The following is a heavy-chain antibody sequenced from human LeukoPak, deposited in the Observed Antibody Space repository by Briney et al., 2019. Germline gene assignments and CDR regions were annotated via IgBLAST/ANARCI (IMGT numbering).Heavy chain of an antibody. CDR3: ARDQMNIATAGAYFDY. J-gene: IGHJ4*02. Sequence: ASVKVSCKASGYTFTSFGISWVRQAPGQGLEWMGWIGAYNGNTKYGQKLQGRVTMTTDTSTSTAYMELRSLRSDDAAVYYCARDQMNIATAGAYFDYWGQGTLVTVSS. D-gene: IGHD6-13*01. V-gene: IGHV1-18*01. CDR2: IGAYNGNT. CDR1: GYTFTSFG.